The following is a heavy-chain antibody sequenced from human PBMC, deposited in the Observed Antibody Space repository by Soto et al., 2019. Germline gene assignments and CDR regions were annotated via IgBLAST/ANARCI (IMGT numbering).Heavy chain of an antibody. Sequence: QLQLQESGPGLVKPSETLSLTCTVSGGSISSSSYYWGWIRQPPGKGLEWIGSIYYSGSTYYNPSLKSRVTISVDTSNNQFSLKLSSVTAADTAVYYCARRQGYRIARSNAFDIWGQGTMVTVSS. D-gene: IGHD6-13*01. CDR2: IYYSGST. V-gene: IGHV4-39*01. J-gene: IGHJ3*02. CDR3: ARRQGYRIARSNAFDI. CDR1: GGSISSSSYY.